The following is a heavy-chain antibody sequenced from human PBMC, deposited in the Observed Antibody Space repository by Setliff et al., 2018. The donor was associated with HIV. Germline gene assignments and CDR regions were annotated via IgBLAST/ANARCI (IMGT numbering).Heavy chain of an antibody. D-gene: IGHD2-2*01. Sequence: SETLSLTCSVSGYSLSSASYWGWIRQSPEKGLEWIGSISLSGSTNYNASLKSRVSMSVDKSKNQFSLKLTSVTAADTAVYYCARGHCSGTNCYGVDYYGMDVWGQGTTVTVS. CDR2: ISLSGST. CDR3: ARGHCSGTNCYGVDYYGMDV. V-gene: IGHV4-38-2*02. CDR1: GYSLSSASY. J-gene: IGHJ6*02.